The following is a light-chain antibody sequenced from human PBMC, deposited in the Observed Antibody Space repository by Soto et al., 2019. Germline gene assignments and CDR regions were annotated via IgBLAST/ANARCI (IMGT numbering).Light chain of an antibody. V-gene: IGKV3-11*01. CDR1: QSFSSY. Sequence: EIVLTQSPATLSLSPGERATLSCRASQSFSSYLAWYQQKPGQAPRLLIYDASKRATGIPARFSGRGSGTDVTLTISSLEPEDFAVYYCQQRSNWPPVITVGQGTRLESK. CDR3: QQRSNWPPVIT. J-gene: IGKJ5*01. CDR2: DAS.